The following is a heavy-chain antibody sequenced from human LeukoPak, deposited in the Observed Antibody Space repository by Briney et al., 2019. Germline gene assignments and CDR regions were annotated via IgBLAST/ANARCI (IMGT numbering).Heavy chain of an antibody. J-gene: IGHJ4*02. D-gene: IGHD3-9*01. CDR2: INPNSGGT. CDR1: GYTFTGYY. Sequence: ASVKVSCKASGYTFTGYYMHWVRQAPGQGLEWMGWINPNSGGTNYAQEFQGRVTMTRDTSISTAYMELSRLRSDDTAVYYCARADILTAYYTLDFWGQGTLVTVSS. CDR3: ARADILTAYYTLDF. V-gene: IGHV1-2*02.